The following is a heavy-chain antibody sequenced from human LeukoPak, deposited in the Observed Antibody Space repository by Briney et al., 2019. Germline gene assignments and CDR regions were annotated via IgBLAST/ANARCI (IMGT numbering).Heavy chain of an antibody. Sequence: GGSLRLSCAASGFTFSSYAMHWVRQAPGKGLEWVAVISYDGSNKYYADSVKGRFTISRDNSKNTLYLQMNSLRVEDTAVYYCAKAGWEPGSKGGVDYWGQGTLVTVSS. J-gene: IGHJ4*02. CDR2: ISYDGSNK. D-gene: IGHD1-26*01. CDR1: GFTFSSYA. CDR3: AKAGWEPGSKGGVDY. V-gene: IGHV3-30*04.